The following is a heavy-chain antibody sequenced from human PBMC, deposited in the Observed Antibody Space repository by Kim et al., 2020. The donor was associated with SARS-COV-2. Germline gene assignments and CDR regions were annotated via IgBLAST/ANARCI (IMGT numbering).Heavy chain of an antibody. D-gene: IGHD3-10*01. J-gene: IGHJ6*02. Sequence: GGSLRLSCAASGLSFDSSAMNWVRQAPGKGLEWVAVISFDGGNKDFADSVKGRFTISRDNSKSTLYLQMNSLRVEDTSVYYCARCNYNESVSLSDYYNGMDVWGQGTTVTVSS. CDR3: ARCNYNESVSLSDYYNGMDV. CDR1: GLSFDSSA. CDR2: ISFDGGNK. V-gene: IGHV3-30-3*01.